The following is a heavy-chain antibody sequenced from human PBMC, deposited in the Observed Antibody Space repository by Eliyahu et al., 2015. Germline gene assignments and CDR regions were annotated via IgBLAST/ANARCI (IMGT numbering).Heavy chain of an antibody. Sequence: EVQLVESGGGLVQSGGSLRLSCAASGFTFGIYSVNWVRQAPGKGLEWVSYISPRGETIYYADSVKGRFTISRDNAKNSLFLQMNGLRAEDTAVYYCTRDVGDTRYFDFWGQGTLVTVSS. J-gene: IGHJ4*02. CDR1: GFTFGIYS. CDR3: TRDVGDTRYFDF. CDR2: ISPRGETI. V-gene: IGHV3-48*01. D-gene: IGHD2-15*01.